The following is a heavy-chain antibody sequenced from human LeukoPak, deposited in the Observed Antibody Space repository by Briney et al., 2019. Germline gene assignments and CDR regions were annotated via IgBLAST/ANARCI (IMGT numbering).Heavy chain of an antibody. J-gene: IGHJ5*02. D-gene: IGHD2-2*01. CDR2: ISGSGGRT. CDR1: GFIFSRYA. V-gene: IGHV3-23*01. CDR3: AKDYVVVIAGGFDP. Sequence: PGGSLRLSCAASGFIFSRYAMSWVRQAPGKGLEWVSGISGSGGRTYYADSVKGRFTISRDNSKNTLYLHMNSLRAEDTAVYYCAKDYVVVIAGGFDPWGQGTLVTVSA.